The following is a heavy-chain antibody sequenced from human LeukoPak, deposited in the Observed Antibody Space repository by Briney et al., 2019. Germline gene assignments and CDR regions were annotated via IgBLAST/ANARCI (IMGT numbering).Heavy chain of an antibody. CDR1: GGSISSSSYY. V-gene: IGHV4-39*01. CDR3: ARHQITMVRGVIPHYMDV. CDR2: NYYSGST. J-gene: IGHJ6*03. Sequence: KPSETLSLTCTVSGGSISSSSYYWGWIRQPPGKGLEWIGSNYYSGSTYYNPSLKSRVTISVDTSKNQFSLKLSPVTAADTAVYYCARHQITMVRGVIPHYMDVWGKGTTVTISS. D-gene: IGHD3-10*01.